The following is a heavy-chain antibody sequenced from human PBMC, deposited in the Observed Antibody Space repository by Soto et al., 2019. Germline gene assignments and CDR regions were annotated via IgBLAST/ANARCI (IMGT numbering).Heavy chain of an antibody. J-gene: IGHJ4*02. D-gene: IGHD3-22*01. CDR1: GGTFSSYA. Sequence: SVKVSCKASGGTFSSYAISWVRQAPGQGLEWMGGIIPIFGTANYAQKFQGRVTITADESTSTAYMELSSLRSEDTAVYYCARGLEETYPHYDSSGYYYLHWGQGTLVTVSS. V-gene: IGHV1-69*13. CDR2: IIPIFGTA. CDR3: ARGLEETYPHYDSSGYYYLH.